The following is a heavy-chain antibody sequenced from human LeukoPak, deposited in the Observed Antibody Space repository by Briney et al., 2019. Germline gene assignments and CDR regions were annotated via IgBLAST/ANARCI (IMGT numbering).Heavy chain of an antibody. CDR2: IIPILGIA. J-gene: IGHJ4*02. D-gene: IGHD2-15*01. V-gene: IGHV1-69*04. CDR3: ARDGRYCSGGSCYSTTDFDY. CDR1: GGXFSSYA. Sequence: SVKVSCKASGGXFSSYAMSWVRQAPGQGLEWMGRIIPILGIANYAQKFQGRVTITADKSTSTAYMELSSLRSEDTAVYYCARDGRYCSGGSCYSTTDFDYWGQGTLVTVSS.